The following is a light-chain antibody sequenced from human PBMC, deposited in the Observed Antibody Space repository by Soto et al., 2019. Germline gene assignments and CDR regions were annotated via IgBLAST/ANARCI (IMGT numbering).Light chain of an antibody. J-gene: IGLJ1*01. V-gene: IGLV2-14*01. CDR2: DVS. CDR3: NSYTTSNTRQIV. Sequence: QSVLTQPASVSGSPGQSITISCTGTSSDVGGYNYVSWYQQHPGKAPKFMIYDVSNRPSGVSTRFSGSKSGNTASLTTSGLQAEDDAEYYCNSYTTSNTRQIVFGTGTKVTVL. CDR1: SSDVGGYNY.